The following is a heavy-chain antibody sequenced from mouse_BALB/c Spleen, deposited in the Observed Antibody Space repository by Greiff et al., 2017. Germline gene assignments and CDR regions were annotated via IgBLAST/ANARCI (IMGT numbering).Heavy chain of an antibody. CDR2: ISSGGSYT. CDR1: GFTFSSYG. V-gene: IGHV5-6*01. D-gene: IGHD2-4*01. CDR3: ARLGPMITTKYYAMDY. J-gene: IGHJ4*01. Sequence: EVMLVESGGDLVKPGGSLKLSCAASGFTFSSYGMSWVRQTPDKRLEWVATISSGGSYTYYPDSVKGRFTISRDNAKNTLYLQMSSLKSEDTAMYYCARLGPMITTKYYAMDYWGQGTSVTVSS.